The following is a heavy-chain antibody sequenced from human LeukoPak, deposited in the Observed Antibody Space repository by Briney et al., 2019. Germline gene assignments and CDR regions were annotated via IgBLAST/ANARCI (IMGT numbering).Heavy chain of an antibody. D-gene: IGHD1-26*01. Sequence: PSETLSLTCTVSGGSISSGSYYWSWIRQPAGKGLEWIGRIYTSGSTNYNPSLKSRVTISVDTSKNQFSLKLSSVTAADMAVYYCARMVGATTAFDYWGQGTLVTVSS. CDR1: GGSISSGSYY. CDR3: ARMVGATTAFDY. V-gene: IGHV4-61*02. J-gene: IGHJ4*02. CDR2: IYTSGST.